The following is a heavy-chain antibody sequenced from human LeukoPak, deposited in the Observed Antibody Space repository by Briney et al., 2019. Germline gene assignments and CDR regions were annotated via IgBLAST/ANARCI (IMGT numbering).Heavy chain of an antibody. CDR1: GFTFNTYA. Sequence: GGSLRLSCAASGFTFNTYAMSWVRQAPGKGLEWVSSIGGGGSRTYYADSVKGRFTISRDNSKNTLYLQMNSLRAEDTAVYYCARLGGRYSISWDHFDYWGQGSLVTVSS. J-gene: IGHJ4*02. CDR2: IGGGGSRT. D-gene: IGHD6-13*01. V-gene: IGHV3-23*01. CDR3: ARLGGRYSISWDHFDY.